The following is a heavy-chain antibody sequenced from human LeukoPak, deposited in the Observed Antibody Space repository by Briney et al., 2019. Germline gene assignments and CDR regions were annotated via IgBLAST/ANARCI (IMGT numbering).Heavy chain of an antibody. D-gene: IGHD3-22*01. CDR2: IYPRDSVT. CDR3: ARHPQAGFYSDTSGHYYAPCDY. Sequence: GGSLQISFQASGYSVSFYWIAWVRQMPGKGLEWMGDIYPRDSVTKYNPSYEGQVTMSADKSLTTVYIQWSSLRASDTGTYYCARHPQAGFYSDTSGHYYAPCDYWGQGTLVTVSS. J-gene: IGHJ4*02. CDR1: GYSVSFYW. V-gene: IGHV5-51*01.